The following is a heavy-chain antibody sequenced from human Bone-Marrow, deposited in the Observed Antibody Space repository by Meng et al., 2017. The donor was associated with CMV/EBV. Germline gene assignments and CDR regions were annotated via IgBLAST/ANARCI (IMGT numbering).Heavy chain of an antibody. J-gene: IGHJ3*02. V-gene: IGHV3-30*04. Sequence: GESLKISCAASGFTFSSYAMHWVRQAPGKGLEWVAVISYDGSNKYYADSVKGRFTISRDNSKNTLYLQMNSLRAEDTAVYYCARDALEASNAFDIWGQGTRVTV. CDR2: ISYDGSNK. CDR3: ARDALEASNAFDI. CDR1: GFTFSSYA.